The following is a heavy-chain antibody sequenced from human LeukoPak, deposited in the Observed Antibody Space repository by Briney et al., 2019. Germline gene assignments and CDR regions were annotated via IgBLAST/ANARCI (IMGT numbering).Heavy chain of an antibody. J-gene: IGHJ4*02. Sequence: SETLSLTCTVSGGSISSGGYYWSWIRQHPGKGLEWIGYIYYSGSTYYNPSLKSRVTISVDTSKNQFSLKLSSVTAADTAVYYCARAHCTDGSCLLDHWGQGTLVTVSS. V-gene: IGHV4-31*03. CDR1: GGSISSGGYY. CDR3: ARAHCTDGSCLLDH. CDR2: IYYSGST. D-gene: IGHD2-8*01.